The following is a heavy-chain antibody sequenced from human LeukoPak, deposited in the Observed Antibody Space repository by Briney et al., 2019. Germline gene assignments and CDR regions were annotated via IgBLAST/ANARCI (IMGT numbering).Heavy chain of an antibody. Sequence: PGGSLRLSCAASGFTFSSYWMSWVRQAPGKGLEWVSSISSSSSYIYYAESVKGRFTMSRDNAKNSLYLQMNSLRAEDTAVYYCERETTYDILTGYFDYWGQGTLVTVSS. CDR2: ISSSSSYI. D-gene: IGHD3-9*01. J-gene: IGHJ4*02. V-gene: IGHV3-21*01. CDR1: GFTFSSYW. CDR3: ERETTYDILTGYFDY.